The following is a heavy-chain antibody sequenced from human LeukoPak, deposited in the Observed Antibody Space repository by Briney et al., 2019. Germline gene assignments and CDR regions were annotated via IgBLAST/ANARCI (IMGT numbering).Heavy chain of an antibody. V-gene: IGHV3-21*01. J-gene: IGHJ4*02. D-gene: IGHD1-26*01. CDR2: ISTSSSYV. CDR3: ARGSEWELLSCDF. Sequence: GGSLRLSCAASGFTFSSYRMNWVRQAPGKGLEWVSSISTSSSYVYYADSVKGRFTISRDNAKNSLYLQMNSLRAEDTAVYYCARGSEWELLSCDFWGQGTVVTVSS. CDR1: GFTFSSYR.